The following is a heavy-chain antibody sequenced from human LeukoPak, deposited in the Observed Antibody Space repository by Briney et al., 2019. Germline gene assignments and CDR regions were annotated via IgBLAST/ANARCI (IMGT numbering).Heavy chain of an antibody. CDR1: GFTFDDYA. CDR3: ARPNGIDWSIDYFDY. D-gene: IGHD3-9*01. J-gene: IGHJ4*02. CDR2: IKNRARGYTT. Sequence: GGSLRLSCAASGFTFDDYAMHWVRQPPGKGLEWVGRIKNRARGYTTEYAASVEGRFTVSRDDSKNSLYLQMNSLKTEDTAVYYCARPNGIDWSIDYFDYWGQGTLVTVSS. V-gene: IGHV3-72*01.